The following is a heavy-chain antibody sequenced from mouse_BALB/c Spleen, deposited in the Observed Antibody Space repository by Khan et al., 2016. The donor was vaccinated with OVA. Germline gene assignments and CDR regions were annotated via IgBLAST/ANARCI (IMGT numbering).Heavy chain of an antibody. V-gene: IGHV1-5*01. D-gene: IGHD2-14*01. Sequence: VQLKQSGTVLARPGASVKMSCKASGYRFSSYWMHWVKQRPGQGLEWIGAIYPGNSDANYNQKFKGKAKLTAVTSASIAYMDLSSLTNEDSAVXYCTRFPDRPGDVVAYWGQGTSVTVSS. CDR2: IYPGNSDA. CDR1: GYRFSSYW. CDR3: TRFPDRPGDVVAY. J-gene: IGHJ4*01.